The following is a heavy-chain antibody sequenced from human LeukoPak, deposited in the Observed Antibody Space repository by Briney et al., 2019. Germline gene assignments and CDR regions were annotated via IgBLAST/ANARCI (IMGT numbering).Heavy chain of an antibody. CDR2: IYHSGST. CDR3: ARRKAGGWFDP. J-gene: IGHJ5*02. V-gene: IGHV4-30-2*01. D-gene: IGHD6-19*01. CDR1: GGSISSGGYS. Sequence: SQTLSLTCAVSGGSISSGGYSWSWIRQPPGKGLEWIGYIYHSGSTYYNPSLKSRVTISVDTSKNQFSLKLSSVTAADTAVYYCARRKAGGWFDPWGQGTLVTVSS.